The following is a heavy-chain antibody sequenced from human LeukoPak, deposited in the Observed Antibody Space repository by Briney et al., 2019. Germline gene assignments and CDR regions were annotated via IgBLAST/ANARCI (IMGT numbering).Heavy chain of an antibody. V-gene: IGHV3-23*01. CDR3: ANEIRPNDY. Sequence: GGSLRLSCATSGFSFSSHAVTWVRQAPGKGLEWLSAISISGDDTYYADSVKGRFTISRDNSKNTLYLQMNSLSADDTAMYYCANEIRPNDYWGQGTQVTVSS. J-gene: IGHJ4*02. CDR2: ISISGDDT. D-gene: IGHD4-17*01. CDR1: GFSFSSHA.